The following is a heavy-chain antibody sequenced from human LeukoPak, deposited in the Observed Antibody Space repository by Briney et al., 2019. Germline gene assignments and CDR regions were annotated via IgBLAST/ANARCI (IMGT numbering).Heavy chain of an antibody. J-gene: IGHJ4*02. V-gene: IGHV1-2*02. D-gene: IGHD3-22*01. CDR3: ARGATYYYDSSGYSTQGDFDY. Sequence: GASVKVSCKASGYTFTSYYMHWVRQAPGQGLEWMGWINPNSGGTNYAQKFQGRVTMTRDTSISTAYMELSRLRSDDTAVYYCARGATYYYDSSGYSTQGDFDYWGQGTLVTVSS. CDR2: INPNSGGT. CDR1: GYTFTSYY.